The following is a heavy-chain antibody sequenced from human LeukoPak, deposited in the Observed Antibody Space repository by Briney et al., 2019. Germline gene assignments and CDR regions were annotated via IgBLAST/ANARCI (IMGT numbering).Heavy chain of an antibody. CDR3: AKRSAESSGYFDY. D-gene: IGHD6-19*01. CDR1: GFTFSSYE. V-gene: IGHV3-23*01. Sequence: PGGSLRLSCAASGFTFSSYEMNWVRQAPGKGLEWVSAITGSGTFTDYADSVKGRFTISRDNSKNTLYLQMNSLRAEDTAVYYCAKRSAESSGYFDYWGQGTLVTVSS. J-gene: IGHJ4*02. CDR2: ITGSGTFT.